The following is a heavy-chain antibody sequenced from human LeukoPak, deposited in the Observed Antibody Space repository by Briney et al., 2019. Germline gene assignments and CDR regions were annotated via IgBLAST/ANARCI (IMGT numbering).Heavy chain of an antibody. D-gene: IGHD2-2*01. CDR3: SRGSIVVGLDARPFDY. V-gene: IGHV4-34*01. J-gene: IGHJ4*02. Sequence: SETLSLTCAVYGGSFSDHYWSWLRQPPGEGLEWIGEINHRGSTNYNPSLKSRVTISVDTSKSQFSLKVNSVTAADTAVYFCSRGSIVVGLDARPFDYWGQGTLVAVSS. CDR1: GGSFSDHY. CDR2: INHRGST.